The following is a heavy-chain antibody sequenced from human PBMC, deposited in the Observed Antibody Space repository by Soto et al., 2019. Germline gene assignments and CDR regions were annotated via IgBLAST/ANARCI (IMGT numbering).Heavy chain of an antibody. CDR1: GFTFSSYA. D-gene: IGHD3-10*01. Sequence: GGSLRLSCAASGFTFSSYAMSWVRQAPGKGLEWVSAISGSGGSTYYADSVKGRFTISRDNSRNTLYLQMNSLRAEDAAVYYCAKRRGGFGEYSWFDPWGQGTLVTVSS. V-gene: IGHV3-23*01. J-gene: IGHJ5*02. CDR3: AKRRGGFGEYSWFDP. CDR2: ISGSGGST.